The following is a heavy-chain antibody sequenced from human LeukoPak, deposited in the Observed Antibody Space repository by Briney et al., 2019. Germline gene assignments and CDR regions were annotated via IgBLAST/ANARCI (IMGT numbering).Heavy chain of an antibody. CDR3: ARGSRSRRDFDY. D-gene: IGHD3-10*01. J-gene: IGHJ4*02. CDR1: GFTFSSYS. CDR2: ISSGSSYI. Sequence: GGSLRLSCAASGFTFSSYSMNWVRQAPGKGLEWVSSISSGSSYIYYADSVKGRFTISRDNAKNSLYLQMNSLRAEDTAVYYCARGSRSRRDFDYWGQGTLVTVSS. V-gene: IGHV3-21*01.